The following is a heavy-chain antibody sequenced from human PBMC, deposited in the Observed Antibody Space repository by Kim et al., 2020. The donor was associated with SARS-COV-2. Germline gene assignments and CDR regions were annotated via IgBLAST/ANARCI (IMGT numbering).Heavy chain of an antibody. J-gene: IGHJ3*02. CDR1: GFTFSSYS. D-gene: IGHD5-12*01. Sequence: GGSLRLSCAASGFTFSSYSMNWVRQAPGKGLEWVASISSSSSYIDYADSVKGRFTISRDNAKNSLYLQMNSLRAEDTAVYYCVRWLQLGAFDIWGQGTMVTVSS. CDR2: ISSSSSYI. V-gene: IGHV3-21*01. CDR3: VRWLQLGAFDI.